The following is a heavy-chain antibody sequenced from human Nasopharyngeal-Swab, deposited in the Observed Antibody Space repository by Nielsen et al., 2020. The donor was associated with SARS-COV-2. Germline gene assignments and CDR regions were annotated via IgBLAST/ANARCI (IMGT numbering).Heavy chain of an antibody. CDR2: ISSSGSTI. J-gene: IGHJ4*02. D-gene: IGHD6-13*01. CDR3: ARDGYSSSWYGAPREFDY. Sequence: GGSLRLSCAASGFTFSDYYMSWIRQAPGKGLEWVSYISSSGSTIYYADSAKGRFTISRDNAKNSLYLQMNSLRAEDTAVYYCARDGYSSSWYGAPREFDYWGQGTLVTVSS. V-gene: IGHV3-11*04. CDR1: GFTFSDYY.